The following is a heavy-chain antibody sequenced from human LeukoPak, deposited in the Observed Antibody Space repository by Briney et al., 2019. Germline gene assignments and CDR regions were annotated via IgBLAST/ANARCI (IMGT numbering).Heavy chain of an antibody. Sequence: ASVKVSCKASGYTFTGYYMHWVRQAPGQGLEWMGWINPNSGGTNYAQKFQGRVTMTRDTSISTAYMELSRLRSDDTAVYYCARDYYGSGKPDYWGQGTLVTVSS. CDR1: GYTFTGYY. CDR2: INPNSGGT. V-gene: IGHV1-2*02. J-gene: IGHJ4*02. D-gene: IGHD3-10*01. CDR3: ARDYYGSGKPDY.